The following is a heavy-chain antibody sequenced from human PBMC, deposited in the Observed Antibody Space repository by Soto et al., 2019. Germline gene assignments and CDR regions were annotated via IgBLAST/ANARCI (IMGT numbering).Heavy chain of an antibody. CDR3: ARARYYDFWSGSGNYYYYGMDV. CDR1: GGSFSGYY. Sequence: SVTLSLTCAVYGGSFSGYYWSWIRQPQGKGLEWIGEINHSGSTNYNPSLKSRVTISVDTSKNQFSLKLSPVTAADTAVYYCARARYYDFWSGSGNYYYYGMDVWGQGTTVTVSS. D-gene: IGHD3-3*01. CDR2: INHSGST. V-gene: IGHV4-34*01. J-gene: IGHJ6*02.